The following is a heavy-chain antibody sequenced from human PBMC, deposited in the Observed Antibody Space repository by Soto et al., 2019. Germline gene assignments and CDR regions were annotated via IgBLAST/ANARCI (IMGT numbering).Heavy chain of an antibody. V-gene: IGHV4-34*01. CDR3: ARGREEVVVVVAATPAFDI. CDR2: INHSGST. CDR1: GGSFSGYY. D-gene: IGHD2-15*01. J-gene: IGHJ3*02. Sequence: SETLSLTCAVYGGSFSGYYWSWIRQPPGKGLEWIGEINHSGSTNYNPSLKSRVTISVDTSKNQFSRKLSSVTAADTAVYYCARGREEVVVVVAATPAFDIWGQGTMFTVSS.